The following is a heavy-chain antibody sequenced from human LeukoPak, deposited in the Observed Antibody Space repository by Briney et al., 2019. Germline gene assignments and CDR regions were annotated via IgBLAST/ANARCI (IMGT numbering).Heavy chain of an antibody. J-gene: IGHJ5*02. CDR2: IYSGGST. CDR1: GFTVSSNY. Sequence: GGSLRLSCAASGFTVSSNYMSWVRQAPGKGLEWVSVIYSGGSTYYADSVKGRFTISRDNSKNTLYLQMNSLRAEDTAVYYCARDHGVDSSRWFDPWGQGTLVTVSS. CDR3: ARDHGVDSSRWFDP. D-gene: IGHD3-3*01. V-gene: IGHV3-53*01.